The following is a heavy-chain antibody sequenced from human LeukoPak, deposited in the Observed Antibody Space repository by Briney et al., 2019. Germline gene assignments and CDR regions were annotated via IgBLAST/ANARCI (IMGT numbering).Heavy chain of an antibody. D-gene: IGHD6-6*01. CDR1: GLTFSSYW. J-gene: IGHJ4*02. V-gene: IGHV3-74*01. CDR3: ARLPTGSSLHY. CDR2: INSDGSST. Sequence: GSLRLSCAASGLTFSSYWMHWVRQAPGKGLVWVSSINSDGSSTRYADSVKGRFTISRDNAKNTLYLQMNSLRAEDTAVYYCARLPTGSSLHYWGQGTLVTVSS.